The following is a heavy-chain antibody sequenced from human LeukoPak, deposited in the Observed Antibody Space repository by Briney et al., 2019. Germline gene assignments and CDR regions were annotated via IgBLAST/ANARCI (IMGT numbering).Heavy chain of an antibody. D-gene: IGHD5-18*01. CDR1: GYTFTSYD. V-gene: IGHV1-8*01. CDR3: ASSPRLRTAMVL. J-gene: IGHJ4*02. Sequence: ASVKVSCKASGYTFTSYDINWVRQATGQGLEWMGWMNPNSGNTGYAQKFQGRVTMTRNTSISTAYMELSSLRSEDTAVYYCASSPRLRTAMVLWGQGTLVTVSS. CDR2: MNPNSGNT.